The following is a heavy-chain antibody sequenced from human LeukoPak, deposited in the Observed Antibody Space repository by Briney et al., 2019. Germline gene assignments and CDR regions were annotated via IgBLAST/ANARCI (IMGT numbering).Heavy chain of an antibody. J-gene: IGHJ6*03. Sequence: SETLSLTCTVSGDSISSGDYYWSWIRQPAGKGLEWIGRTSSSGSTNYNPSLKSRVTISVDTSKNQFSLKLSSVTAADTAVYYCARVGTGTTFGGYYYYYMDVWGKGTTVTVSS. CDR3: ARVGTGTTFGGYYYYYMDV. CDR2: TSSSGST. D-gene: IGHD1-1*01. CDR1: GDSISSGDYY. V-gene: IGHV4-61*02.